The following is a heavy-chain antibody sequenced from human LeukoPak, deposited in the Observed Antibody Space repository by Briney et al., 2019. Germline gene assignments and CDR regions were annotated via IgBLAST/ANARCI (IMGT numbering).Heavy chain of an antibody. D-gene: IGHD6-19*01. CDR2: IYHSGST. CDR1: GGSISSNNW. J-gene: IGHJ6*02. Sequence: SETLSLTCAVSGGSISSNNWWSWVRQPPGKGLEWIGEIYHSGSTNYNPSLKSRVTISVDKSKNQFSLKLSSVTAADTAVYYCARDYGSGWYDYYYGMDVWGQGTTVTVSS. CDR3: ARDYGSGWYDYYYGMDV. V-gene: IGHV4-4*02.